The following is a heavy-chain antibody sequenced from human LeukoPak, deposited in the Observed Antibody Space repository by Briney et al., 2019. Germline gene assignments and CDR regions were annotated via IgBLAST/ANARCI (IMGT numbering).Heavy chain of an antibody. CDR3: AREYDFWSGYSPGNNWFDP. Sequence: GGSLRLSCAASGFTFSSYSMNWVRQAPGKGLEWVSSISSSSSYIYYADSVKGRFTISRDNAKNSLYLQMNSLRAGDTAVYYCAREYDFWSGYSPGNNWFDPWGQGTLVTVSS. CDR2: ISSSSSYI. CDR1: GFTFSSYS. J-gene: IGHJ5*02. D-gene: IGHD3-3*01. V-gene: IGHV3-21*01.